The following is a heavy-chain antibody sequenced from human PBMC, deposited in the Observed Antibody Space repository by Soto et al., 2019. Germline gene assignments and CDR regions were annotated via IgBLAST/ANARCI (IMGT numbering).Heavy chain of an antibody. CDR3: ARDVGTYYDFWSGYSSYNGFDP. Sequence: ASVKVSCKDSGYTFTGYYMHWVRQAPGQGLEWMGWINPNSGGTNYAQKFQGRVTMTRDTSISTAYMELSRLRSDDTAVYYCARDVGTYYDFWSGYSSYNGFDPWGQGTLVTVSS. CDR2: INPNSGGT. D-gene: IGHD3-3*01. CDR1: GYTFTGYY. J-gene: IGHJ5*02. V-gene: IGHV1-2*02.